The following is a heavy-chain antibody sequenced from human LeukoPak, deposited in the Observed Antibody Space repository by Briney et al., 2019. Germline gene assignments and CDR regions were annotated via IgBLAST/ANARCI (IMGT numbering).Heavy chain of an antibody. J-gene: IGHJ6*04. CDR2: ISSSSSTI. D-gene: IGHD6-6*01. Sequence: GGSLRLSCAASGFTFSSYSMNWVRQAPGKGLEWVSYISSSSSTIYYADSVKGRFTISRDNAKNSLYLQMNSLRAEDTAVYYCARDNVGRYSSSFADVWGKGTTVTVSS. CDR3: ARDNVGRYSSSFADV. CDR1: GFTFSSYS. V-gene: IGHV3-48*01.